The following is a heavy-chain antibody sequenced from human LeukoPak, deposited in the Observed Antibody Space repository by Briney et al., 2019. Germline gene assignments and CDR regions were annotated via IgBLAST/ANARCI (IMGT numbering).Heavy chain of an antibody. Sequence: GGSLRLSCAAFGFTFSSYAMSWVRQAPGKGLEWVSAISGSGGSTYYADSVKGRFTISRDNSKNTLYLQMNSLRAEDTAVYYCAKRFFTMVRGVKGGFDYWGQGTLVTVSS. V-gene: IGHV3-23*01. CDR1: GFTFSSYA. CDR2: ISGSGGST. D-gene: IGHD3-10*01. J-gene: IGHJ4*02. CDR3: AKRFFTMVRGVKGGFDY.